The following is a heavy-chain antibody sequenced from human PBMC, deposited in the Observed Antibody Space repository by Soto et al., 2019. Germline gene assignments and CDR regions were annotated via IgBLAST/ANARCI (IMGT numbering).Heavy chain of an antibody. CDR2: INPNTGAT. V-gene: IGHV1-2*02. D-gene: IGHD3-16*01. CDR1: GYTFTGDY. CDR3: ARDPIGGGAPYYFDC. Sequence: ASVKVSCKASGYTFTGDYMYWLRQAPGQGLEWMGGINPNTGATIYAQKFQGRITMTRDTSINTAYMELNRLTSADTALYYCARDPIGGGAPYYFDCWGQGALVTVSS. J-gene: IGHJ4*02.